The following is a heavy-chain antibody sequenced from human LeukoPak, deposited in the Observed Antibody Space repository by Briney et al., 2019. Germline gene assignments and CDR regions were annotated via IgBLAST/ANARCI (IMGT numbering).Heavy chain of an antibody. J-gene: IGHJ2*01. CDR2: IYYSGST. CDR3: AGNNWYFDL. CDR1: GGSISSSSYY. Sequence: SETLSLTCTVSGGSISSSSYYWGWIRQPPGKGLEWIGSIYYSGSTYYNPSLKSRVTISVDTSKNQFSLKLSSVTAADAAVYYCAGNNWYFDLWGRGTLVTVSS. V-gene: IGHV4-39*01. D-gene: IGHD2/OR15-2a*01.